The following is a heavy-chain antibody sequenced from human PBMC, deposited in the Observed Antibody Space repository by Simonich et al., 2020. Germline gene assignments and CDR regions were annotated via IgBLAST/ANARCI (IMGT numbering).Heavy chain of an antibody. D-gene: IGHD2-8*01. CDR1: GGSLSSSSYD. CDR2: IYYSGST. J-gene: IGHJ4*02. V-gene: IGHV4-39*01. Sequence: QLQLQESGPGLVKPSETLSLTCTVSGGSLSSSSYDWGGIRHPPGKVLGWIVSIYYSGSTYYNPSLKGRVTISVDTSKNQFSLKLISVTAADTAVYYCARQRVLMVYAIDYWGQGTLVTVSS. CDR3: ARQRVLMVYAIDY.